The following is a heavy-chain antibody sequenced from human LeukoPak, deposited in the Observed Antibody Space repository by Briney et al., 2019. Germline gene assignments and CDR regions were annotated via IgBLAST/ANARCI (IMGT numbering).Heavy chain of an antibody. V-gene: IGHV1-24*01. CDR1: GYTLTELS. Sequence: ASVKVSCKVSGYTLTELSMHWVRQAPGKGLEWMGGFDPEDGETIYAQKFQGRVTMTEDTSTDTAYMALSSMRSEDTAVYYCATVRDAREQLRFDYWGQGTLVTVSS. J-gene: IGHJ4*02. CDR3: ATVRDAREQLRFDY. D-gene: IGHD6-13*01. CDR2: FDPEDGET.